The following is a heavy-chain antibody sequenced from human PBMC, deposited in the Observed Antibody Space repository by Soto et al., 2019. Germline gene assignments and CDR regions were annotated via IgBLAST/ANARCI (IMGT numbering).Heavy chain of an antibody. CDR2: INPNSGGT. CDR3: AADRFVYHSYGHLLGYYGMDV. V-gene: IGHV1-2*04. D-gene: IGHD5-18*01. Sequence: GASVKVSCKASGYTFTGYYMHWVRQAPGQGLEWMGWINPNSGGTNYAQKFQGWVTMTRDTSISTAYMELSRLRSDDTAVYYCAADRFVYHSYGHLLGYYGMDVWGQGTTVTVSS. J-gene: IGHJ6*02. CDR1: GYTFTGYY.